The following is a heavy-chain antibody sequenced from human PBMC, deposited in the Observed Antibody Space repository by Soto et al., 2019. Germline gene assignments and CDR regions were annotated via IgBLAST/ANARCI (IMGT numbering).Heavy chain of an antibody. J-gene: IGHJ6*02. CDR2: VSAGGAMQ. V-gene: IGHV3-23*01. D-gene: IGHD1-26*01. CDR3: ARRDRGGSASPASYCNSGLDI. Sequence: DVQLLESGGDLVQPGGSLRLSCTASGFILSSYAMSWVRQAPGQGLECVSSVSAGGAMQYYSDSVKGRFTISRDNANNALFLQMNSLIIEDTALYYCARRDRGGSASPASYCNSGLDIWGQGTTVTVS. CDR1: GFILSSYA.